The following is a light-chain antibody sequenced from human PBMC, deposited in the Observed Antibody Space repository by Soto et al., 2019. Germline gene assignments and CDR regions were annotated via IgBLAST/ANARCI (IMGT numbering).Light chain of an antibody. CDR1: QIVGKW. CDR2: DVS. J-gene: IGKJ4*01. Sequence: DVQMTQSPSNPSASIGDTVTITCRASQIVGKWLAWYQQRPRRAPKLLINDVSNLEIGVPSRFSGSGSGTEFTLTISSLDPDDFATYYCQQYSAYPLTFGGGTRVDI. V-gene: IGKV1-5*01. CDR3: QQYSAYPLT.